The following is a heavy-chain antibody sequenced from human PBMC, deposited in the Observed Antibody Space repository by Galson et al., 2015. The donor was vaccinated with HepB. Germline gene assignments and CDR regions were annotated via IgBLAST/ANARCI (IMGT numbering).Heavy chain of an antibody. V-gene: IGHV3-23*01. CDR2: ISGSGGST. D-gene: IGHD2-2*01. Sequence: FSSYAMSWVRQAPGKGLEWVSAISGSGGSTYYADSVKGRFTISRDNSKNTLYLQMNSLRAEDTAVYYCAKEYCSSTSCYGGFDYWGQGTLVTVSS. J-gene: IGHJ4*02. CDR1: FSSYA. CDR3: AKEYCSSTSCYGGFDY.